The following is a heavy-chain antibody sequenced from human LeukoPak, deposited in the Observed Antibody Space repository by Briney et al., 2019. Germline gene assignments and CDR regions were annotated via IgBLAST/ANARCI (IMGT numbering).Heavy chain of an antibody. CDR2: IYYSGST. J-gene: IGHJ5*02. CDR3: ARPRGDSSGANWFDP. CDR1: GGSISSSSYY. Sequence: PSETLSLTCTVSGGSISSSSYYWGWIRQPPGKGLEWIGSIYYSGSTYYNPSLKSRVTISVDTSKNQFSLKLSSVTAADTAVYYCARPRGDSSGANWFDPWGQGTPVTVSS. D-gene: IGHD6-19*01. V-gene: IGHV4-39*01.